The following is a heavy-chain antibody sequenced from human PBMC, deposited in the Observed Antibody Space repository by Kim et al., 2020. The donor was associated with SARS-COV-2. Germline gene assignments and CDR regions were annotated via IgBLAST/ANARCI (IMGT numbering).Heavy chain of an antibody. CDR3: ARRASSWSFDS. CDR1: GASISSSSYY. CDR2: VYYIGTS. J-gene: IGHJ4*02. Sequence: SETLSLTCTVSGASISSSSYYWDWIRQSPGKGLEWIASVYYIGTSYYNPSLESRATISVDTSKNQFSLKLRSVTAADTSVYYCARRASSWSFDSWGQGAPVTVAS. V-gene: IGHV4-39*01.